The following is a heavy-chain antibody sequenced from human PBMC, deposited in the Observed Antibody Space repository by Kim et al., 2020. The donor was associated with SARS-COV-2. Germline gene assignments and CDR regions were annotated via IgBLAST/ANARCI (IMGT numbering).Heavy chain of an antibody. D-gene: IGHD2-2*01. CDR1: GGSFSGYY. CDR2: IYQSGTI. V-gene: IGHV4-34*01. J-gene: IGHJ6*02. Sequence: SETLSLTCAVYGGSFSGYYWSWIRQPPGKGLEWIGKIYQSGTINYNPSLKSRVTISIDTSKNQFSLKLSSVTAADTGFYYCARSRAGVVPAPRLGIGPHYDSFIMDVWGHGTTVTVSS. CDR3: ARSRAGVVPAPRLGIGPHYDSFIMDV.